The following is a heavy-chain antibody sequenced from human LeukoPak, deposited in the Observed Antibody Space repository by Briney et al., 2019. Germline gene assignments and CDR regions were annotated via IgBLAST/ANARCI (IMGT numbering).Heavy chain of an antibody. V-gene: IGHV3-21*01. CDR2: ISSSSSYI. D-gene: IGHD1-1*01. Sequence: GGSLRLSCAASGFTFSSYSMNWVRQAPGKGLEWVSSISSSSSYIYYADSVKGRFTISRDNSKNTLYLQMNSLRAEDTAVYYCARSTNPRDAFDIWGQGTMVTVSS. CDR1: GFTFSSYS. J-gene: IGHJ3*02. CDR3: ARSTNPRDAFDI.